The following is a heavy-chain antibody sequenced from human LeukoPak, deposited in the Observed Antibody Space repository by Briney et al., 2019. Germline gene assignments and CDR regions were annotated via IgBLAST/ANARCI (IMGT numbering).Heavy chain of an antibody. V-gene: IGHV1-2*02. Sequence: GASVKVSCKASGYTFTGYYMHWVRQAPGQGLEWMGWINPNSGGTNYAQKFQGGVTMTRDTSISTAYMELSRLRSDDTAVYYCARVRSFYDSSGSFDYWGQGTLVTVSS. CDR3: ARVRSFYDSSGSFDY. J-gene: IGHJ4*02. D-gene: IGHD3-22*01. CDR1: GYTFTGYY. CDR2: INPNSGGT.